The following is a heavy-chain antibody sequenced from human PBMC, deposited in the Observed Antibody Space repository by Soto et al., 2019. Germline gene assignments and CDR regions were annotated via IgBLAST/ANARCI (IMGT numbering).Heavy chain of an antibody. CDR1: GGTFSSYA. Sequence: GVSVKVSCKASGGTFSSYAISWVRQAPGQGLEWMGGIIPIFGTANYAQKFQGRVTITADESTSTAYMELSSLRSEDTAVYYCARPNYYDSSGSPYDAFDIWGQGTMVTVSS. V-gene: IGHV1-69*13. D-gene: IGHD3-22*01. CDR2: IIPIFGTA. CDR3: ARPNYYDSSGSPYDAFDI. J-gene: IGHJ3*02.